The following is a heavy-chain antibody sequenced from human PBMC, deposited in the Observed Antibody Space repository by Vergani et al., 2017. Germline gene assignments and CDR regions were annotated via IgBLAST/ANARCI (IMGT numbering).Heavy chain of an antibody. CDR2: VDPEDGET. CDR1: GYTFTDHY. V-gene: IGHV1-69-2*01. Sequence: EVQLVQSGAGVKKPGATMKIYCKVSGYTFTDHYMHWVKQAPGKGLGWMGLVDPEDGETIYAEKFKGRVTIAADTSTDTAHLELSSLRSEDTAVYYFARLGYCSSTTCRQAFDMWGRGTMVTVSS. CDR3: ARLGYCSSTTCRQAFDM. D-gene: IGHD2-2*01. J-gene: IGHJ3*02.